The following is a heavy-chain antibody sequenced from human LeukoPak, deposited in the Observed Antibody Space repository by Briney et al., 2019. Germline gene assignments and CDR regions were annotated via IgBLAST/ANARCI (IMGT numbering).Heavy chain of an antibody. CDR1: GFIFGTSA. Sequence: GALRLSCAASGFIFGTSAMSWVRQAPGKGLECVSTISASGGSSYYADSVRGRLTVSRDNSKNTLYLQVNSLRAEDTAVYYCAKSHSEAQRGYFDYWGQGTLVTVSS. V-gene: IGHV3-23*01. CDR3: AKSHSEAQRGYFDY. J-gene: IGHJ4*02. D-gene: IGHD1-14*01. CDR2: ISASGGSS.